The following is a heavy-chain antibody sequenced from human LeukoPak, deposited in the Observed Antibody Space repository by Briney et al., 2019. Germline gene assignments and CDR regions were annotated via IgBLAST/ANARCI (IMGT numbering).Heavy chain of an antibody. D-gene: IGHD3-3*01. CDR2: IWYDGSNK. Sequence: GGSLRLSCAASGFTFSSYGMHWVRQAPGKGLEWVAVIWYDGSNKYYADSVKGRFTISRDNSKNTLYLQMNSLRAEDTAVYYCARGPVITIFGVVDNSLRYGMDVWGQGTTVTVSS. V-gene: IGHV3-33*01. CDR1: GFTFSSYG. CDR3: ARGPVITIFGVVDNSLRYGMDV. J-gene: IGHJ6*02.